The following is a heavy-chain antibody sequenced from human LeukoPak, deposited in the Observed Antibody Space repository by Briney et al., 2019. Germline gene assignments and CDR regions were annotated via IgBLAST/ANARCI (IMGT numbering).Heavy chain of an antibody. Sequence: GASVKVSCKASGGTFSSYAISWVRQAPGQGLEWMGGIIPIFGTANYAQKFQGRVTITTDESTSTAYMELSSLRSEDTAVYYCARGDSSGYRDAFDIWGQGTMVTVSS. CDR2: IIPIFGTA. CDR1: GGTFSSYA. CDR3: ARGDSSGYRDAFDI. J-gene: IGHJ3*02. V-gene: IGHV1-69*05. D-gene: IGHD3-22*01.